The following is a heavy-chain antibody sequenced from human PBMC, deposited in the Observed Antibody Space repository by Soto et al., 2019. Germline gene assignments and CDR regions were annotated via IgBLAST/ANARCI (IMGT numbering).Heavy chain of an antibody. CDR3: ARAPQLRYCDWCLYNWFDL. D-gene: IGHD3-9*01. V-gene: IGHV5-51*01. Sequence: GESLKISCKGSGYSFSNTWIGWVRQMPGKGLEWMGIIYPGDSDTRYSPSFQGQVTISADKSISTAYLQWSSLKASDTAMYYCARAPQLRYCDWCLYNWFDLWGEGTLVTVSS. CDR2: IYPGDSDT. CDR1: GYSFSNTW. J-gene: IGHJ5*02.